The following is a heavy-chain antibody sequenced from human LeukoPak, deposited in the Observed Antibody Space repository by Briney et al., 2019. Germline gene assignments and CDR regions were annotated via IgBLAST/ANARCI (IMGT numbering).Heavy chain of an antibody. V-gene: IGHV3-23*01. CDR2: ISGSGGST. J-gene: IGHJ3*02. Sequence: PGGSLRLSCAASGFTFSSYAMSWVRQAPGKGLEWVLAISGSGGSTYYADSVKGRFTISRDNSKNTLYLQMNSLRAEDTAVYYCAKDGRDYDSSGYYFSVAFDIWGQGTMVTVSS. CDR1: GFTFSSYA. D-gene: IGHD3-22*01. CDR3: AKDGRDYDSSGYYFSVAFDI.